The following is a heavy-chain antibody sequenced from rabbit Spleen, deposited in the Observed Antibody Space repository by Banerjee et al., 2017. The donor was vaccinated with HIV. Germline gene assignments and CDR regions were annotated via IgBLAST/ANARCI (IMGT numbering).Heavy chain of an antibody. J-gene: IGHJ4*01. V-gene: IGHV1S40*01. CDR2: IYNANGNT. CDR3: ARDLVAVIGWNFNL. D-gene: IGHD1-1*01. CDR1: GFSFSSSHY. Sequence: QSLEESGGDLVQPEGSLTLTCTASGFSFSSSHYMCWVRQAPGKGLELIGCIYNANGNTYYASWAKGRFTITKTSSTTVTLQMTSLTAADTATYFCARDLVAVIGWNFNLWGPGTLVTVS.